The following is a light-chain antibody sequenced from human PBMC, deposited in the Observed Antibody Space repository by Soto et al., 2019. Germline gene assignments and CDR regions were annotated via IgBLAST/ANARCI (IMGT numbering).Light chain of an antibody. CDR3: QQRGNWPLYT. CDR2: GAS. J-gene: IGKJ2*01. Sequence: EIVLTQSPATLSLSPGERATLSCRASQSVSSYLAWYQQKPGQAPRLLIYGASNRATGIPARFSGSGSGTDFALTITSLESEDFEVYYCQQRGNWPLYTFGQGTKLEIK. V-gene: IGKV3-11*01. CDR1: QSVSSY.